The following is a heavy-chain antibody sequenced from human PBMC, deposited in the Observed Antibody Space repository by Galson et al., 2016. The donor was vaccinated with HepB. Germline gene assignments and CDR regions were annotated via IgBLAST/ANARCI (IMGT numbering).Heavy chain of an antibody. CDR2: ISPYNANT. CDR1: GYTFTSYG. V-gene: IGHV1-18*01. J-gene: IGHJ6*02. D-gene: IGHD3-16*01. Sequence: SVKVSCKASGYTFTSYGISWVRQAPGQGLEWMGWISPYNANTNSGQKLQDRVTMTADTFTNTAYMELRSLKSDETAVYYCARNDYSQSGDYYNYYVMDVWDQATTVPVSS. CDR3: ARNDYSQSGDYYNYYVMDV.